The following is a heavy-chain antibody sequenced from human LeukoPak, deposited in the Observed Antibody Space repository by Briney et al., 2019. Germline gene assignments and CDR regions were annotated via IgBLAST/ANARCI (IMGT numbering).Heavy chain of an antibody. CDR1: GGSISGYY. Sequence: SETLSLTCTVSGGSISGYYWSWIRQPPGKGLEWVAYIYYSGSTNYNPSLKSRVTISVDTSKNQFSLKLTSVTAADTAVYYCTTLRRGSSGWYNGFDYWGQGTLVTVSS. D-gene: IGHD6-19*01. J-gene: IGHJ4*02. CDR3: TTLRRGSSGWYNGFDY. V-gene: IGHV4-59*08. CDR2: IYYSGST.